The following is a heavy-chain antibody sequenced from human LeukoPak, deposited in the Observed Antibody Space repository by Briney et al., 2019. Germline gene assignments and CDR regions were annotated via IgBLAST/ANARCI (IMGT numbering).Heavy chain of an antibody. CDR3: AKEPYYDSSGYFDY. Sequence: PGGSLRLSCAASAFTFSSYGMSWVRQAPGKGLEWVSAISGSGGSTYYADSVKGRFTISRDNSKNTLYLQMNSLRAEDTAVYYCAKEPYYDSSGYFDYWGQGTLVTVSS. V-gene: IGHV3-23*01. CDR2: ISGSGGST. D-gene: IGHD3-22*01. CDR1: AFTFSSYG. J-gene: IGHJ4*02.